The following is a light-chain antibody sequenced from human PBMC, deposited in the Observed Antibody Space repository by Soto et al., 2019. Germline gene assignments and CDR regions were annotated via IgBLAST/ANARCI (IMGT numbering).Light chain of an antibody. CDR3: CSYAGSYTHG. V-gene: IGLV2-11*01. CDR1: SRDVGSYYF. Sequence: QSVLTHPRSVSWSPGQSVTISCTGTSRDVGSYYFVSWYQQHPGKAPKIIIYDVTKRPSGVPDRFSGSKSGNTASLTISGLQAEDEADYYCCSYAGSYTHGFGAGTKVTVL. CDR2: DVT. J-gene: IGLJ1*01.